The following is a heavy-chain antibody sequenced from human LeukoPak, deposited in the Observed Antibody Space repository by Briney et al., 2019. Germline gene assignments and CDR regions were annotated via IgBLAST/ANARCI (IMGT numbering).Heavy chain of an antibody. CDR2: IYTSGST. D-gene: IGHD2-2*01. CDR1: GGSISSYY. V-gene: IGHV4-4*07. CDR3: AREYCTSCPPRFAP. Sequence: SETLSLTCTVSGGSISSYYWSWIRQPAGKGLEWIGRIYTSGSTNYNPSLKSRVTMSVDTSKNQFSLKLSSVTAADTAVYYCAREYCTSCPPRFAPGGQETLVTVSS. J-gene: IGHJ5*02.